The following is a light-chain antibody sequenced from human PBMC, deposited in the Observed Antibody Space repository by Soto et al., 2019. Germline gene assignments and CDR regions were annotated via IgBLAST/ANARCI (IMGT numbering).Light chain of an antibody. V-gene: IGKV1-5*03. J-gene: IGKJ2*01. Sequence: DIAMTQSPSTLSASIGDRLTITCRASQTISTWLAWDQQKPGKAPNLLIYKASTLQSGVPSRFRGGGSGTEFTLTITNLQPEDFASFYCHQYSTIPLTFVQGTQVEIK. CDR3: HQYSTIPLT. CDR2: KAS. CDR1: QTISTW.